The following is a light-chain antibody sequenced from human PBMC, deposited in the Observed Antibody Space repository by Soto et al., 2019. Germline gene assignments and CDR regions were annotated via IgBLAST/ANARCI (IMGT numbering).Light chain of an antibody. CDR2: GAS. V-gene: IGKV3-15*01. CDR1: QSVSSN. CDR3: QQYNNWPYT. J-gene: IGKJ2*01. Sequence: EIVMTQSPATLSVSPGERATLSCRASQSVSSNLAWYQQKPGQAPRLLIYGASTRATGIPARFSGSGCGTEFTLNISSLQSEDFAVYYCQQYNNWPYTFGQGTKLEIK.